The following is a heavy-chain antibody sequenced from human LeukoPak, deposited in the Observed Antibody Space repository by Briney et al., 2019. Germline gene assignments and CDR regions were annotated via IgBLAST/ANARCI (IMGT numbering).Heavy chain of an antibody. Sequence: SETLSLTCAVYGGSFSGYYWSWLRQPPGKGLEWIGEINHSGSTNYNPSLKSRVTISVDTPKNQFSLKLSSVTAADTAVYYCASLPGQWSGWHFDLWGRGTLVTVSS. D-gene: IGHD3-3*01. J-gene: IGHJ2*01. CDR2: INHSGST. CDR1: GGSFSGYY. CDR3: ASLPGQWSGWHFDL. V-gene: IGHV4-34*01.